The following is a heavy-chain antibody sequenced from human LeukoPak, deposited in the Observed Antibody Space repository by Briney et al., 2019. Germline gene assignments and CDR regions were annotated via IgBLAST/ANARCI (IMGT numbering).Heavy chain of an antibody. CDR2: ISSSGST. V-gene: IGHV4-59*10. CDR1: GGSLSGYY. D-gene: IGHD3-10*01. CDR3: ARAGGSWGAQDY. Sequence: PSETLSLTCAVYGGSLSGYYWSWIRQPAGKGLEWIGRISSSGSTNCNPSLKSRVTISVDTSKNQFSLKLSSVTAADTAVYYCARAGGSWGAQDYWGQGTLVTVSS. J-gene: IGHJ4*02.